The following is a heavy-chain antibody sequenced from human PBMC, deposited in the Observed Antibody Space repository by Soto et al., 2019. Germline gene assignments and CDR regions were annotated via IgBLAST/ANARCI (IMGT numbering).Heavy chain of an antibody. Sequence: PSETLSLTCTVSGDSFSSSNWWSWVRQSPGKGLEWIGEIYHSGSTNYNPSLKSRVIISVDKSKRQFSLKLNSVTAADTAVYFCASEDRGALDVWGRGTTVTVPS. V-gene: IGHV4-4*02. D-gene: IGHD1-26*01. J-gene: IGHJ6*02. CDR3: ASEDRGALDV. CDR1: GDSFSSSNW. CDR2: IYHSGST.